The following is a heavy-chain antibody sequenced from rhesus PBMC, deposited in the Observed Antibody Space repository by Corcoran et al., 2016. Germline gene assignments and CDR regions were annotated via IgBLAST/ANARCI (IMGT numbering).Heavy chain of an antibody. Sequence: QLQLQESGPGLVKPSETLSLTCAVSGGSISSNYWSWIRQPPGKGLEWMGRISGSGGSTDYNPSLKSRVNISTDTSTNQFSLTLSSVPAADTAVYYFAREGRQLVIGIGVPEGFDYWGQGVLVTVSS. CDR1: GGSISSNY. J-gene: IGHJ4*01. CDR3: AREGRQLVIGIGVPEGFDY. D-gene: IGHD6-25*01. V-gene: IGHV4-173*01. CDR2: ISGSGGST.